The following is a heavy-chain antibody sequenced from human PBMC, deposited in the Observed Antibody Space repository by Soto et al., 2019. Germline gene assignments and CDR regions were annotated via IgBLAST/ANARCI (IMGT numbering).Heavy chain of an antibody. J-gene: IGHJ5*02. V-gene: IGHV4-59*08. Sequence: PSETLSLTFTVSGISITSSYWNWFRQSPGKGLEWIGQISDRGDINYNPPLESRVAISTDTSKNQVSLTLTAVNAADTAVYFCARGRHWFGPWGQGTRVNV. CDR1: GISITSSY. CDR2: ISDRGDI. CDR3: ARGRHWFGP.